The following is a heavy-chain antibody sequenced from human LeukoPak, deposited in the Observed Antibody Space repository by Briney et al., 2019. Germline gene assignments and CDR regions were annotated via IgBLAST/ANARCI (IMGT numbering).Heavy chain of an antibody. J-gene: IGHJ3*02. CDR2: INQSGST. CDR3: AKSNGYGLVDI. D-gene: IGHD3-10*01. V-gene: IGHV4-34*01. Sequence: SETLSLTCAVYGGSFSDNYWSWIRQPPGKGLEWIGEINQSGSTNYNPSLKSRVTISVDPSKNQFSLKLNSVTAADTAVYYCAKSNGYGLVDIWGQGTMVTVSS. CDR1: GGSFSDNY.